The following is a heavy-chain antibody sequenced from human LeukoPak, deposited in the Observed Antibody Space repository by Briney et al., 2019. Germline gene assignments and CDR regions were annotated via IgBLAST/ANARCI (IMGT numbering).Heavy chain of an antibody. CDR3: ARGPSYCGGGCYYYFEY. CDR1: GFTFSGYA. D-gene: IGHD2-21*01. Sequence: GGSLRLSCAASGFTFSGYAMHWVRQAPGKGLEWVAVISYDGSNKYYADSVKGRFTISRDNSKNTLYLQMNSLRAEDTAVYYCARGPSYCGGGCYYYFEYWGQGTLVTVSP. V-gene: IGHV3-30-3*01. J-gene: IGHJ4*02. CDR2: ISYDGSNK.